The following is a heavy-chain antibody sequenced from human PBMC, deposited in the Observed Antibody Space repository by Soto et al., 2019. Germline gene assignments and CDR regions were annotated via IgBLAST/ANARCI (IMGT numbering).Heavy chain of an antibody. CDR3: ARDYVKYGMGV. J-gene: IGHJ6*02. CDR2: IHAGSDNT. CDR1: GSTFTAIT. V-gene: IGHV1-3*01. Sequence: QVQFVQSGTEVKEPGASVRVSCTASGSTFTAITLHWVRQAPGQRLEWMGCIHAGSDNTEYSQKFQDRLTITRDTSATIVYMDLSSLRSEDTALYYCARDYVKYGMGVWGQGTTVTVSS. D-gene: IGHD3-10*02.